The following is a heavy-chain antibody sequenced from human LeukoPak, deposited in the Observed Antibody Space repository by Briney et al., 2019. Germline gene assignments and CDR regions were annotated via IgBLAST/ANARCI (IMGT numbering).Heavy chain of an antibody. V-gene: IGHV4-61*01. Sequence: SETLSLTCTVSGGSISSGSYYWSWIRQPPGKGLEWIGYIYYSGSTNYNPSLKSRVTISVDTSKNQFSLKLSSVTAADTAVYYCARGYCRGLCRKMKRDSPDYYYYMDVWGKGTTVTISS. D-gene: IGHD2-15*01. CDR2: IYYSGST. CDR3: ARGYCRGLCRKMKRDSPDYYYYMDV. CDR1: GGSISSGSYY. J-gene: IGHJ6*03.